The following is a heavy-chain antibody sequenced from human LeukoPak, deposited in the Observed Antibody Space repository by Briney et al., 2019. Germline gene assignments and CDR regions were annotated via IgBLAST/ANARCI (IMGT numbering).Heavy chain of an antibody. CDR1: GFTFSNSW. Sequence: GGSLRLSCAASGFTFSNSWMTWVRQAQGKGLEWVANIREDGGEKYYVDSVKGRFTISRDNAKNSLYLQMNSLRAEDTAVYYCARINTAIFSSSDYWGQGTLVTVSS. CDR2: IREDGGEK. J-gene: IGHJ4*02. D-gene: IGHD2-21*02. V-gene: IGHV3-7*05. CDR3: ARINTAIFSSSDY.